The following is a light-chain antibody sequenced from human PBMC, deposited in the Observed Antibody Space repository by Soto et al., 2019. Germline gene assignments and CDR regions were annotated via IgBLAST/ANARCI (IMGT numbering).Light chain of an antibody. V-gene: IGKV1-39*01. CDR1: QSIFRS. J-gene: IGKJ5*01. CDR3: XQSYNSPXIT. CDR2: AAS. Sequence: IQMTQSPSSLSASVGHRFTITCRAGQSIFRSLNWYQQRPGKAPTLLIYAASSLQSGVPSRFRGSGYGTDFALTITSLQTEDFANYXGXQSYNSPXITFGPGTRLEIK.